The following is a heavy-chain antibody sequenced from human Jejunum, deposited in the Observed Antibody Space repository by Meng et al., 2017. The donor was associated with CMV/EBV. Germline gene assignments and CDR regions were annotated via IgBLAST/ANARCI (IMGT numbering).Heavy chain of an antibody. D-gene: IGHD3-3*01. CDR2: IHDTGST. Sequence: GRWQEWGPGLLNSSQTLSLTCSVSGASIGSGDYCWSWSRQPPGKGLEWIGYIHDTGSTNYNPSLKSRVDISLGTSRNHFSLTLSSVTAEDTAVYFCARGSIFVSFDSWGQGTLVTVSS. J-gene: IGHJ4*02. CDR1: GASIGSGDYC. V-gene: IGHV4-30-4*08. CDR3: ARGSIFVSFDS.